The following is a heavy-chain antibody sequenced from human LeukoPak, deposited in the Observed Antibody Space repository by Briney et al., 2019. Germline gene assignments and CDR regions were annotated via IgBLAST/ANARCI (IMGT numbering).Heavy chain of an antibody. J-gene: IGHJ5*02. Sequence: ASVKVSCKASGYTFTSYGISWVRQAPGQGLEWVGWISAYNGNTNYAQKLQGRVTMTTDRSTSTAYMELSSRRSDDTAVYYCARDETSLFDPWGQGTLVTVSS. CDR1: GYTFTSYG. CDR2: ISAYNGNT. CDR3: ARDETSLFDP. V-gene: IGHV1-18*01. D-gene: IGHD6-6*01.